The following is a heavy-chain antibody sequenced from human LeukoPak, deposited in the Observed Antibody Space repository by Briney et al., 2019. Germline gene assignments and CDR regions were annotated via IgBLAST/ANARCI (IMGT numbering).Heavy chain of an antibody. CDR2: ISASGGST. CDR1: GFTFSTYA. CDR3: ASYGSGSYYNALARHYYYYGMDV. J-gene: IGHJ6*02. V-gene: IGHV3-23*01. D-gene: IGHD3-10*01. Sequence: GGSLRLSCAASGFTFSTYAMSWVRQAPGKGLEWVSGISASGGSTYYTDSVRGRFSISRDNAKNSLYLQMNSLRAEDTAVYYCASYGSGSYYNALARHYYYYGMDVWGQGTTVTVSS.